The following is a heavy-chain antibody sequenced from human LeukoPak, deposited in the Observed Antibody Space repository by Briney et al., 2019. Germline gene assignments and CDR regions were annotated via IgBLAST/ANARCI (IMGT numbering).Heavy chain of an antibody. CDR2: ISYDGSNK. D-gene: IGHD3-22*01. CDR3: AKIGLRYYYDSSGYYYVEDY. J-gene: IGHJ4*02. CDR1: GFTFSSYG. V-gene: IGHV3-30*18. Sequence: GGSLRLSCAASGFTFSSYGMHWVRQAPGKGLEWVAVISYDGSNKYYADSVKGRFTISRDNSKNTLYLQMNSLRAEDTAVYYCAKIGLRYYYDSSGYYYVEDYWGQGTLVTVSS.